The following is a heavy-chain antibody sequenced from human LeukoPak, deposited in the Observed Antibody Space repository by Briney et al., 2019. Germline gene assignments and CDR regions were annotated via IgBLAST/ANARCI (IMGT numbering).Heavy chain of an antibody. Sequence: GGSLRLSCAASGFTFSNYAMSWVRQAPGKGLEWVSTIIGGSGRTYYTDSVKGRFTISRDHSENTLWLQMVSLRAEGMAVYYCAKDEKPDGRWNIDHWGQGTLVTVSS. J-gene: IGHJ4*02. V-gene: IGHV3-23*01. CDR3: AKDEKPDGRWNIDH. CDR1: GFTFSNYA. CDR2: IIGGSGRT. D-gene: IGHD1/OR15-1a*01.